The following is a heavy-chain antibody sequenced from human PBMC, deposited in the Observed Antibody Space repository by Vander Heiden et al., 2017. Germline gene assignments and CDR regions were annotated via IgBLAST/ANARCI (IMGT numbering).Heavy chain of an antibody. CDR3: VRDGPRNYDFWSGYLY. Sequence: EVLLVESGGGLVQPGGSLRLPCAAAGFTFRTYAMNWVRQAPGRRPEWVSYISSTSRDTSYADSVKGRFTVSRDNAENSLYLQMNSLRGEDTAVYYCVRDGPRNYDFWSGYLYWGQGILVTVSS. V-gene: IGHV3-48*04. CDR1: GFTFRTYA. D-gene: IGHD3-3*01. CDR2: ISSTSRDT. J-gene: IGHJ4*02.